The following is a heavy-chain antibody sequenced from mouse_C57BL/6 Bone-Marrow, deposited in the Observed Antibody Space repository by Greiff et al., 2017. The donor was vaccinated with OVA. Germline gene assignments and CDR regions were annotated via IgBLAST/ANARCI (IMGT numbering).Heavy chain of an antibody. J-gene: IGHJ1*03. CDR1: DSEVFPIAY. V-gene: IGHV15-2*01. CDR2: ILPSIGRT. CDR3: ARGGYHWYFDD. D-gene: IGHD2-2*01. Sequence: VQLQQSGSELRSPGSSVKLSCKDFDSEVFPIAYMSWVRQKPGHGFEWIGGILPSIGRTIYGEKFEDKATLDEDTLSNSAYLKHNSLTTEDDAIFYCARGGYHWYFDDWGTGTTLTVSS.